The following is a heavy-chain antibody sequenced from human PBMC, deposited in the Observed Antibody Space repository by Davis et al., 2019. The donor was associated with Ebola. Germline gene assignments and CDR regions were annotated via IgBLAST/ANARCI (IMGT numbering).Heavy chain of an antibody. CDR2: ISYDGSNK. D-gene: IGHD3-22*01. V-gene: IGHV3-30-3*01. J-gene: IGHJ4*02. CDR1: GFTFSSYA. Sequence: GESLKISCAASGFTFSSYAMHWVRQAPGKGLEWVAVISYDGSNKYYADSVKGRFTISRDNSKNTLYLQMNSLRAEDTAVYYCARDHGLYSYAAGSYYYDSSGYYPEDYWGQGTLVTVSS. CDR3: ARDHGLYSYAAGSYYYDSSGYYPEDY.